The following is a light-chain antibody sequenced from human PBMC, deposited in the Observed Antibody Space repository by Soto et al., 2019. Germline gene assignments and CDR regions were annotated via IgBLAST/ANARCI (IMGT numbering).Light chain of an antibody. J-gene: IGKJ4*01. V-gene: IGKV3-15*01. CDR2: GVS. Sequence: DMVLTQSPTTLSESPGDFSTLSCSASHRVSSYLAWYQQKPGQAPRLLIYGVSTRANGVPARFSGSGSGTVFTLTISSLQSEDFAVHYCQQYNNWPLTFGGGTKVDIK. CDR3: QQYNNWPLT. CDR1: HRVSSY.